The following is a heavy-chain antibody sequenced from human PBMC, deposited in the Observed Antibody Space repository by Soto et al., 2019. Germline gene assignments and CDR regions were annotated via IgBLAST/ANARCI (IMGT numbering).Heavy chain of an antibody. CDR2: ISGSGGST. Sequence: GGSLRLSCAASGFTFSSYAMSWVRQAPGKGLEWVSAISGSGGSTYYADSVKGRFTISRDNSKNTLYLQMNSLRAEDTAVYYCAKDRKSGLITMVRGAAGYYFDYWGQGTLVTVSS. D-gene: IGHD3-10*01. CDR1: GFTFSSYA. V-gene: IGHV3-23*01. J-gene: IGHJ4*02. CDR3: AKDRKSGLITMVRGAAGYYFDY.